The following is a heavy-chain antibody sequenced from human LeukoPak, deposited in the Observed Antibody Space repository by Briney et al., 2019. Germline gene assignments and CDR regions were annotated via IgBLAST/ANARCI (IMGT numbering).Heavy chain of an antibody. CDR1: GDSVSSNSGA. D-gene: IGHD3-16*01. V-gene: IGHV6-1*01. Sequence: SQTLSLTCAISGDSVSSNSGAWNWLRQSPSRGLEWLGRTYYRSKWYNEYAVSVKGRITINPDTSKNHFSLQLSPVIPEDTALYYCARTPDSRGTMDSWGQGTLVTVSS. J-gene: IGHJ4*02. CDR3: ARTPDSRGTMDS. CDR2: TYYRSKWYN.